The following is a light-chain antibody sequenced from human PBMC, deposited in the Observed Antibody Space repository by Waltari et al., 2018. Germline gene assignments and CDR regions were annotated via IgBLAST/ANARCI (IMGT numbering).Light chain of an antibody. J-gene: IGKJ2*01. CDR3: QQSKEVPFT. V-gene: IGKV1-12*01. Sequence: DIQMTQSPSSVSASVGDRVTITCRASQGISSRLAWYQQKPGKAPKVLINAASTLQSGVPSRFSGSGSGTDFTLTISGLQPDDFATYYCQQSKEVPFTFGQGTKLEIK. CDR2: AAS. CDR1: QGISSR.